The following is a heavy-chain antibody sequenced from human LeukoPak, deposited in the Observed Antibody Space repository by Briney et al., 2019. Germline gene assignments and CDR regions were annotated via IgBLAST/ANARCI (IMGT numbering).Heavy chain of an antibody. V-gene: IGHV1-8*01. Sequence: GASVKVSCKASGYTFTNYDINWVRQATGQGLEWMGWMNPNSGNTGYAQKFQGRVSLTRDTSISTAYMELSSLRSDDTAVYYCARSPRDLGAPPYYFDYWGQGTLVTVSS. CDR1: GYTFTNYD. J-gene: IGHJ4*02. CDR2: MNPNSGNT. CDR3: ARSPRDLGAPPYYFDY. D-gene: IGHD1-26*01.